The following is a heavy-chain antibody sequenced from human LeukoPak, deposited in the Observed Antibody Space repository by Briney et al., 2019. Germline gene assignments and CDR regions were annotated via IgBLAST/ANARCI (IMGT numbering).Heavy chain of an antibody. CDR1: GGSISSSSYY. J-gene: IGHJ6*02. Sequence: SETLSLTCTVSGGSISSSSYYWGWIRQPPGKGLEWIGSIYYSGSTYYNPSLKSRVTISVDTSKNQFSLKLSSVTAADTAVYYCARGYYDFWSDYYTYYYYGMDVWGQGTTVTVSS. D-gene: IGHD3-3*01. CDR2: IYYSGST. V-gene: IGHV4-39*07. CDR3: ARGYYDFWSDYYTYYYYGMDV.